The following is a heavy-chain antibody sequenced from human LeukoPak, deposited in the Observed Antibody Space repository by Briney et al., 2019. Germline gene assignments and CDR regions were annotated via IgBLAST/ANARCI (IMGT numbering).Heavy chain of an antibody. J-gene: IGHJ4*02. CDR1: GYSISSGYY. CDR2: IYHSGST. Sequence: SETLSLTCTVSGYSISSGYYWGWIRQPPGKGLEWIGSIYHSGSTYYNPSLKSRVTISVDTSKNQFSLKLSSVTAADTAVYYCARRRGGVITIRYFDYWGQGTLVTVSS. CDR3: ARRRGGVITIRYFDY. D-gene: IGHD3-10*01. V-gene: IGHV4-38-2*02.